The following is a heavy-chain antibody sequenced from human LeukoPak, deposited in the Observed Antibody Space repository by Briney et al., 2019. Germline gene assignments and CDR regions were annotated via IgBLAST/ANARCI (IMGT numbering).Heavy chain of an antibody. V-gene: IGHV1-18*04. CDR2: IGAYNSDT. CDR1: GYTFTDHY. Sequence: GASVKVSCKASGYTFTDHYIHWVRQAPGQGLERMGWIGAYNSDTDYEQKFQGRVTMTTDSSTKTAYMELRGLRSDDTAVYYCARDVAGSAWSPGFDYWGQGTLVTVSS. D-gene: IGHD6-19*01. CDR3: ARDVAGSAWSPGFDY. J-gene: IGHJ4*02.